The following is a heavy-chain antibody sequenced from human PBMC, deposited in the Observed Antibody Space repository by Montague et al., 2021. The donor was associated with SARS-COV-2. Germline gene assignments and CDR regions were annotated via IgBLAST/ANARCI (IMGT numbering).Heavy chain of an antibody. CDR2: IDPSDSYT. D-gene: IGHD3-10*01. CDR1: GYSFTSYW. J-gene: IGHJ4*02. CDR3: ARHRAYYGSGSPPIIDY. V-gene: IGHV5-10-1*01. Sequence: QSGAEVKKPGESLRISRKGSGYSFTSYWISWVRQMPGKGLEWMGRIDPSDSYTNYSPSFQGHVTISADKSISTAYLQWSSLKASDTAMYYCARHRAYYGSGSPPIIDYWGQGTLVTVSS.